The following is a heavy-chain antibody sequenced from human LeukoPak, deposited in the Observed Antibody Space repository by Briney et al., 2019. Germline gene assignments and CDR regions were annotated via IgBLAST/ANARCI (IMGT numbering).Heavy chain of an antibody. CDR1: GFTVSSNY. V-gene: IGHV3-66*01. J-gene: IGHJ5*02. Sequence: PGGSLGLSCAASGFTVSSNYMSWVRQAPGKGLEWVSVIYSGGNTYYADSVEGRFTMSRDNSKNTLYLQMSSLRAEDTAVYYCARGIGSQLRSGWFDPWGQGTLVTVSS. D-gene: IGHD3-3*01. CDR3: ARGIGSQLRSGWFDP. CDR2: IYSGGNT.